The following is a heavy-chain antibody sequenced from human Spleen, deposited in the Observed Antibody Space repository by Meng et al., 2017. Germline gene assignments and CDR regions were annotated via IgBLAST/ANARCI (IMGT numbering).Heavy chain of an antibody. V-gene: IGHV4-31*03. D-gene: IGHD4-11*01. J-gene: IGHJ4*02. CDR1: GGSISSGGYQ. CDR2: IYHTGST. Sequence: VQLEELGPVPLTPSPPLSTTCPASGGSISSGGYQWTWFRQHPGKGLEWIGNIYHTGSTYYNPSLKSRVTILVDTSKNQFSLKLSSVTAADSAVYYCARGPTTMAHDFDYWGQGTLVTVSS. CDR3: ARGPTTMAHDFDY.